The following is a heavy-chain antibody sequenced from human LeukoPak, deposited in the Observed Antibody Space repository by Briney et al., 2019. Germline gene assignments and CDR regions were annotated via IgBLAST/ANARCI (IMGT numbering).Heavy chain of an antibody. CDR2: IRSKIYGGTT. V-gene: IGHV3-49*03. D-gene: IGHD6-13*01. J-gene: IGHJ4*02. CDR3: TRDQYSSSWYDILFDY. Sequence: GGSLRLSCTASGFTFGDYAMSWFRQAPGKGLEWVDFIRSKIYGGTTEYAASVKGRFTISRDDSKSIAYLQMNSLKTEDTAVYYCTRDQYSSSWYDILFDYWGQGTLVTVSS. CDR1: GFTFGDYA.